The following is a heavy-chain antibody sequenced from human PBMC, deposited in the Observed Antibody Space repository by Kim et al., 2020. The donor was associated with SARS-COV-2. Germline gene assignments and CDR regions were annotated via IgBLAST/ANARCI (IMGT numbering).Heavy chain of an antibody. J-gene: IGHJ6*02. D-gene: IGHD3-10*01. CDR2: ISSSSSYI. CDR1: GFTFSSYS. Sequence: GGSLRLSCAASGFTFSSYSMNWVRQAPGKGLEWVSSISSSSSYIYYADSVKGRFTISRDNAKNSLYLQMNSLRAEDTAVYYCARDPRGVINYYYGMDVWGQGTTVTVSS. V-gene: IGHV3-21*01. CDR3: ARDPRGVINYYYGMDV.